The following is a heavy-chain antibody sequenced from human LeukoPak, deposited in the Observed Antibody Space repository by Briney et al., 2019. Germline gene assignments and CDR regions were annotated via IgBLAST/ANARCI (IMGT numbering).Heavy chain of an antibody. CDR1: GFTFSNAW. D-gene: IGHD3-9*01. V-gene: IGHV3-33*08. J-gene: IGHJ4*02. CDR2: IWFDESNK. CDR3: APDLRGADWSLDD. Sequence: GGSLRLSCAASGFTFSNAWMSWVRQAPGKGLEWLAFIWFDESNKFYAASVKGRFTISRDNSKNTLYLQMNSLRAEDTAVHYCAPDLRGADWSLDDWGQGTRVTVSP.